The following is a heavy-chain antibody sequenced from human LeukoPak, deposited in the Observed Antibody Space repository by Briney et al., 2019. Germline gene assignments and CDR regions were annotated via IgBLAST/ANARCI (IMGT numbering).Heavy chain of an antibody. V-gene: IGHV3-23*01. CDR1: GFTFSSYA. Sequence: GGALRLSRAASGFTFSSYAMNWVRQAPGKGREGVSTISCDGGHTHYAASVRGRFTISRANSQNTLFMPMNSLRAEDTAVYYCGKSGSRDWDYFEYWGQGTLVTASS. D-gene: IGHD6-19*01. CDR3: GKSGSRDWDYFEY. J-gene: IGHJ4*02. CDR2: ISCDGGHT.